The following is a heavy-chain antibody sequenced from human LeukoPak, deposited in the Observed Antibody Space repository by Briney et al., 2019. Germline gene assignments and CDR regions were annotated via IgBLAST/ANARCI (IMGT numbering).Heavy chain of an antibody. V-gene: IGHV3-9*01. J-gene: IGHJ4*02. CDR3: AKGRWLSESPLDY. CDR2: ISWNSGDI. Sequence: GGSLRLSCAASGFTFSSYAMHWVRQAPGKGLEWVSGISWNSGDIGYADSLKGRFTISRDNAKNFLYLQMNSLRAEDTALYYCAKGRWLSESPLDYWGQGTLVTVSS. D-gene: IGHD3-22*01. CDR1: GFTFSSYA.